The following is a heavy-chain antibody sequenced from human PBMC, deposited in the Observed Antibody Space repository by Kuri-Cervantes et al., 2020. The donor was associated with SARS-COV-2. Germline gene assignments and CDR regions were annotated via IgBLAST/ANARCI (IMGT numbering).Heavy chain of an antibody. J-gene: IGHJ4*02. V-gene: IGHV3-21*01. CDR2: ISSSSSYI. Sequence: GESLKISCAASGFTFSSYSMNCVRQAPGKGLEWVSSISSSSSYIYYADSVKGRFTISRDNAKNMLFLQMNSLRAEDTAVYYSVRDGDHWNFDYWGQGTLVTVSS. CDR3: VRDGDHWNFDY. D-gene: IGHD1-1*01. CDR1: GFTFSSYS.